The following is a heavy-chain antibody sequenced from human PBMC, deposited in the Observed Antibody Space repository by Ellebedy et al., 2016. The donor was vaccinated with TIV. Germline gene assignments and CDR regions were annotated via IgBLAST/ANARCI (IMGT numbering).Heavy chain of an antibody. CDR3: LRMIDY. CDR1: GFTLSDYW. D-gene: IGHD3-16*01. V-gene: IGHV3-48*02. J-gene: IGHJ4*02. Sequence: GGSLRLSXSATGFTLSDYWLAWVRQTPGKGLEWISYISRSGRNIHYADSVKGRFTISRDNARRSVYLQMNRLRDDDTAIYYCLRMIDYWGRGTLVTVSP. CDR2: ISRSGRNI.